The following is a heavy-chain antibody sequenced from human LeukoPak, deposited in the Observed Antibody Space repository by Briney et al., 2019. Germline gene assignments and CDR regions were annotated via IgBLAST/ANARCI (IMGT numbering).Heavy chain of an antibody. V-gene: IGHV3-7*05. CDR1: GVTFSSYW. J-gene: IGHJ6*02. CDR3: AGGTGMDV. D-gene: IGHD1-1*01. CDR2: IKQDGSER. Sequence: GGSLRLSCAASGVTFSSYWMNWVRQAPGKGLEWVASIKQDGSERYYVDFVKGRFSISRDNAKNSLYLQMNSLGADDTPVYHCAGGTGMDVWGQGTPVTVSS.